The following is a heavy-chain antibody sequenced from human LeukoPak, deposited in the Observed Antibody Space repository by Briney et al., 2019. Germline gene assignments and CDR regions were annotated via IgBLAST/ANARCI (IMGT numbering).Heavy chain of an antibody. Sequence: PSETLSLTCAVYGGSFSGYYWSWIRQPPGKGLEWIGEINHSGSTNYNPSLKSRVTISVDTSKNQFSLKLSSVTAADTAVYYCARFATVVPYYYYYGMDVWGQGTTVTVSS. CDR1: GGSFSGYY. CDR2: INHSGST. CDR3: ARFATVVPYYYYYGMDV. J-gene: IGHJ6*02. V-gene: IGHV4-34*01. D-gene: IGHD4-23*01.